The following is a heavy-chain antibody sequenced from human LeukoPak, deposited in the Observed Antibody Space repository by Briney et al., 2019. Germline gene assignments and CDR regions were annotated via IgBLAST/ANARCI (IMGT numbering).Heavy chain of an antibody. CDR3: ARDQGSVRGVPDAFDI. V-gene: IGHV1-2*04. D-gene: IGHD3-10*01. CDR2: INPNSGGT. Sequence: ASVNVSCKASGYTFTGYYMHWVRQAPGQGLEWMGWINPNSGGTNYAQKFQGWVTMTRDTSISTAYMELSRLRSDDTAVYYCARDQGSVRGVPDAFDIWGQGTMVTVSS. CDR1: GYTFTGYY. J-gene: IGHJ3*02.